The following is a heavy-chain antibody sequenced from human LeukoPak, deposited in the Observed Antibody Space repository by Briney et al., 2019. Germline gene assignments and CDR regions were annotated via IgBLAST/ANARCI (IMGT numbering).Heavy chain of an antibody. J-gene: IGHJ3*02. CDR2: ISGSGGTT. D-gene: IGHD2-21*02. Sequence: GGSLRLSCAASGFTFTSYAMSWVRQPPGRGQEWVSAISGSGGTTYYADSVEGRFTISRDNSKNTLYLQMNSLRAEDTAVYYCAKFGPKRLPYCGGDCYPKNDAFDIWGQGTMVTVSS. CDR1: GFTFTSYA. CDR3: AKFGPKRLPYCGGDCYPKNDAFDI. V-gene: IGHV3-23*01.